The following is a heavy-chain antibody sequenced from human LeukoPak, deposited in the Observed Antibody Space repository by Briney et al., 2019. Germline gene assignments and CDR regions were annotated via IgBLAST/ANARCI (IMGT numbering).Heavy chain of an antibody. Sequence: SVKVSCKASGYTFTGYYMHWVRQAPGQGLEWVGWINPNSGGTNYAQKFQGRVTMTRDTSISTAYMELSRLRSDDTAVYYCARGTVGATHLDYWGQGTLVTVSS. CDR1: GYTFTGYY. J-gene: IGHJ4*02. D-gene: IGHD1-26*01. CDR3: ARGTVGATHLDY. CDR2: INPNSGGT. V-gene: IGHV1-2*02.